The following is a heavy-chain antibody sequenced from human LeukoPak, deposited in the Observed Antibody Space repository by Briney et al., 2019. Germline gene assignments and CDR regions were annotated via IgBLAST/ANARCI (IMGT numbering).Heavy chain of an antibody. CDR3: ARDREAARPGWFDP. V-gene: IGHV3-33*01. CDR2: IWYDGSKK. CDR1: GFSFSSHD. Sequence: GGSLRLSCAASGFSFSSHDMHWVRQVPGKGLEWVALIWYDGSKKYYADFVKGRFTISRDNFKNTMSLQMNSLRADDTAVYYCARDREAARPGWFDPWGQGTLVTVSS. J-gene: IGHJ5*02. D-gene: IGHD6-6*01.